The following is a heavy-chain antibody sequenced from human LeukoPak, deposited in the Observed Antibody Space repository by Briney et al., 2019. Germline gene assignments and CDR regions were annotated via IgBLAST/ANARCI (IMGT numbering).Heavy chain of an antibody. CDR1: GFTFTTYS. J-gene: IGHJ4*02. V-gene: IGHV3-48*01. Sequence: PGGSLRLSCAASGFTFTTYSMNWVRQAPGKGLEWVSYISSSSSTIYYADSVKGRFTISRDNAKNSLYLQMNSLRAEDTAVYYCARDLHLSLNGLDYWGQGTLVTVSS. CDR2: ISSSSSTI. CDR3: ARDLHLSLNGLDY. D-gene: IGHD2-8*01.